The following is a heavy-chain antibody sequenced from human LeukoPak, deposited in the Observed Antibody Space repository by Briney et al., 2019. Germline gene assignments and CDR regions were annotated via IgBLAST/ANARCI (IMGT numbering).Heavy chain of an antibody. CDR2: IYSGGST. CDR1: GFTVSSEY. Sequence: GGSLRLSCAASGFTVSSEYMNWVRQAPGKGLEWVSLIYSGGSTYYADSVKGRFTISRDNSKNTLYLQMNSLRAEDTAVYYCARGSRGYYYDFDYWGQGTLVTVSS. CDR3: ARGSRGYYYDFDY. D-gene: IGHD3-22*01. V-gene: IGHV3-66*01. J-gene: IGHJ4*02.